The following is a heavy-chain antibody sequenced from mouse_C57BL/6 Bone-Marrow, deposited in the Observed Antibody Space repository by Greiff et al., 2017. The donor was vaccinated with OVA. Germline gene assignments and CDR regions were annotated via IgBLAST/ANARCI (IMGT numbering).Heavy chain of an antibody. CDR3: VRRGYYGSSPRWYFDV. D-gene: IGHD1-1*01. CDR1: GFTFNTYA. J-gene: IGHJ1*03. V-gene: IGHV10-3*01. Sequence: EADGGLVQPKGSLKLSCAASGFTFNTYAMHWVRQAPGKGLEWVARIRSKSSNYATYYADSVKDRFTISRDDSQSMLYLQMNNLKTEDTAMYYCVRRGYYGSSPRWYFDVWGTGTTVTVSS. CDR2: IRSKSSNYAT.